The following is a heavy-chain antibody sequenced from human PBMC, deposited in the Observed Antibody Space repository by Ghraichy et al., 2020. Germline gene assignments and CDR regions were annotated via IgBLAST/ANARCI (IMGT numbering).Heavy chain of an antibody. Sequence: SETLSLTCVVFGYSISSSHWWGWIRQPPGKGLEWIGYMYYSGSTYYNPSLKSRVTMSVDTSKNQISLKLRSVTAVDTAVYYCARMGVAYYFDYWGQGTLVTVSS. V-gene: IGHV4-28*01. J-gene: IGHJ4*02. D-gene: IGHD3-16*01. CDR2: MYYSGST. CDR1: GYSISSSHW. CDR3: ARMGVAYYFDY.